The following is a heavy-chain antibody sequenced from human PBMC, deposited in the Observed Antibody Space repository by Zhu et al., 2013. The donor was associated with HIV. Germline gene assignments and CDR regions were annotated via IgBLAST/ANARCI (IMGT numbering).Heavy chain of an antibody. Sequence: QVQLVQSGAEVKKPGASAKVSCKASGYTFTSYYLHWVRQAPGQGLEWMGIINPSGGSTSYAQKFQGRVTMTRDTSTSTVYMELSSLRSEDTAVYYCARGSPRYYYDSSGWTWFDPWGQGTLVTVSS. J-gene: IGHJ5*02. CDR3: ARGSPRYYYDSSGWTWFDP. V-gene: IGHV1-46*01. CDR1: GYTFTSYY. D-gene: IGHD3-22*01. CDR2: INPSGGST.